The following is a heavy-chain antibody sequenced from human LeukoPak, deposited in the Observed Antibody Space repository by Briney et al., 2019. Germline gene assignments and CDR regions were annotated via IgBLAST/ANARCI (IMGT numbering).Heavy chain of an antibody. Sequence: GGSLRLSCAASGFPFNNAWMSWVRQAPGKGLEWVGRSRNKANSYTTEYAASVKGRFTISRDDSENSLYLQMNSLKTEDTAVYYCARVNNGGYYYFDSWGQGTLVTVSS. V-gene: IGHV3-72*01. J-gene: IGHJ4*02. CDR1: GFPFNNAW. CDR2: SRNKANSYTT. D-gene: IGHD1/OR15-1a*01. CDR3: ARVNNGGYYYFDS.